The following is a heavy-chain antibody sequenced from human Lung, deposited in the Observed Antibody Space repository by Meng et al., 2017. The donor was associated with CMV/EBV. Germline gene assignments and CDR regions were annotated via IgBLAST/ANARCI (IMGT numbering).Heavy chain of an antibody. J-gene: IGHJ4*02. CDR2: MNPNSGNT. D-gene: IGHD2-15*01. CDR1: GYTFTNYD. Sequence: ASXXVSXKASGYTFTNYDINWVRQATGQGLEWMGWMNPNSGNTGYAQKFQGRVTMTRNTSISTAYMELSSLRSEDTATYYCATSRCSGGGCFYLDSWRQGSLVTVSS. V-gene: IGHV1-8*01. CDR3: ATSRCSGGGCFYLDS.